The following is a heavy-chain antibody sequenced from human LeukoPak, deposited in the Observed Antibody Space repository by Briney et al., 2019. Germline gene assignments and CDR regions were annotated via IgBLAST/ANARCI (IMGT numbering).Heavy chain of an antibody. J-gene: IGHJ4*02. CDR1: GFTFRTSS. Sequence: AGGSLRLSCAPSGFTFRTSSMNWVRHAPGEGLEWVSSISSSATYMFYVDSLKGRFTISRDNANNSLYLQMNSLRAEDTAVYYCARGGGSLNYWGQGILVTVSS. D-gene: IGHD2-15*01. V-gene: IGHV3-21*06. CDR3: ARGGGSLNY. CDR2: ISSSATYM.